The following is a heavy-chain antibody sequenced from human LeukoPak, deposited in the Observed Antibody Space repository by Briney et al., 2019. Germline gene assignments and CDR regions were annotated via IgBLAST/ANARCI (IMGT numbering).Heavy chain of an antibody. V-gene: IGHV4-59*01. Sequence: ASETLSLTCTVSGGSISSYYWSWIRQPPGKGLEWIGYIYYSGSTNYNPSLKSRVTISVDTSKNQFSLKLSSVTAADTAVYYCARDDDSGSSYWGQGTLVTVSS. J-gene: IGHJ4*02. CDR3: ARDDDSGSSY. D-gene: IGHD1-26*01. CDR2: IYYSGST. CDR1: GGSISSYY.